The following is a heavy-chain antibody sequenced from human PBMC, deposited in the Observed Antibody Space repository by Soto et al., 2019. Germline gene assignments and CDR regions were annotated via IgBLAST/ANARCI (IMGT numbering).Heavy chain of an antibody. CDR2: IDSGDGTT. Sequence: PGGALGLCCAVSGVDLGDYYMSWIRQAPGKGLEWVSYIDSGDGTTYYTDSVKGRFTISRDNAKKTVYLQMSSLRVEDTALYYCVRPYYSSSWFPFDRWGQGTLVPVSS. CDR1: GVDLGDYY. J-gene: IGHJ4*02. CDR3: VRPYYSSSWFPFDR. V-gene: IGHV3-11*01. D-gene: IGHD6-13*01.